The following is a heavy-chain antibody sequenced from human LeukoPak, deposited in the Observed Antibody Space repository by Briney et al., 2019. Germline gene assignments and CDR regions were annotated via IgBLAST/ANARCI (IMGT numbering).Heavy chain of an antibody. CDR2: INPNSGGT. J-gene: IGHJ4*02. Sequence: ASVKVSCKASGYTFTGYYMHWVRQAPGQGLEWMGWINPNSGGTNYAQKFQGRVTMTGDTSITTAYMELSRLRSDDTAVYYCARTHCSSTSCYPYFDYWGQGTLVTVSS. V-gene: IGHV1-2*02. D-gene: IGHD2-2*01. CDR3: ARTHCSSTSCYPYFDY. CDR1: GYTFTGYY.